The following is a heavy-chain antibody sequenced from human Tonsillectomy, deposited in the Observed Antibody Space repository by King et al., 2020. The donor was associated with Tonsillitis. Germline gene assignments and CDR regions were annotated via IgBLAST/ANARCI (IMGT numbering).Heavy chain of an antibody. CDR2: IYPGDSDT. J-gene: IGHJ4*02. V-gene: IGHV5-51*01. Sequence: VQLVESGAEVKKPGESLKISCKGSGYSLNTNWIAWVRQMPGKGLELMGIIYPGDSDTRYSPSFQGQVTISADNSISTAYLQWSSLKASDTAMYYCARHPHDYFDYWGQGTLVTVSS. CDR1: GYSLNTNW. CDR3: ARHPHDYFDY.